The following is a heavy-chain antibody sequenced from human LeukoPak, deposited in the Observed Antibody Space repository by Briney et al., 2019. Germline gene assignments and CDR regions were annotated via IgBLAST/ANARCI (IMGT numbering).Heavy chain of an antibody. J-gene: IGHJ4*02. D-gene: IGHD5-24*01. Sequence: PGGSLRLSCAASGFTFRGHGMHWVRQAPGKGLEWVAVISYDGSDKYYADSVKGRFTISRDSSKNTLYLQMNSLGADDTAVYYCARSMATINPLRYWGQGTLVTVSS. CDR2: ISYDGSDK. V-gene: IGHV3-30*03. CDR1: GFTFRGHG. CDR3: ARSMATINPLRY.